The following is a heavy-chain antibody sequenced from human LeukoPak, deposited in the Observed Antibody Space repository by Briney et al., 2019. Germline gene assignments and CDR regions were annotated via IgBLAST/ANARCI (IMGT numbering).Heavy chain of an antibody. CDR1: GGTFNSYA. J-gene: IGHJ4*02. V-gene: IGHV1-18*01. CDR2: ISAYNGNT. Sequence: ASVKVSCKASGGTFNSYAISWVRQAPGQGLEWMGWISAYNGNTNYAQKLQGRVTMTTDTSTSTAYKELRSLRSDDTAVYYCARDISGWSDYWGQGTLVTVSS. CDR3: ARDISGWSDY. D-gene: IGHD6-19*01.